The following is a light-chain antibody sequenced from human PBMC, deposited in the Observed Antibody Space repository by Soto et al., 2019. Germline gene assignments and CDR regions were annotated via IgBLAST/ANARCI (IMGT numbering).Light chain of an antibody. CDR3: YSAADNNLV. V-gene: IGLV3-27*01. Sequence: SSELTQPSSVSVSPGQTARITCSGDVLAKKYARWFQQKPGQAPVLVIYKDSERPSGIPERFSGYSSGTTVTLTISGAQDEDEADYYCYSAADNNLVFGGGTKLTVL. CDR1: VLAKKY. J-gene: IGLJ2*01. CDR2: KDS.